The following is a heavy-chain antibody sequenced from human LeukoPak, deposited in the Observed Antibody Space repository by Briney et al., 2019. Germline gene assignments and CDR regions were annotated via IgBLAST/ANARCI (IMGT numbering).Heavy chain of an antibody. D-gene: IGHD5-12*01. CDR1: GFTFSSYA. Sequence: GGALRLSCAASGFTFSSYAMSWVRQAPGKGLEWVSAISGSGGSTYYADSVKGRFTISRDNSKNTLYLQMNSLRAEDTAVYYCAKDRVRGYRGYEPPGHFDYWGQGTLVTVSS. CDR3: AKDRVRGYRGYEPPGHFDY. V-gene: IGHV3-23*01. CDR2: ISGSGGST. J-gene: IGHJ4*02.